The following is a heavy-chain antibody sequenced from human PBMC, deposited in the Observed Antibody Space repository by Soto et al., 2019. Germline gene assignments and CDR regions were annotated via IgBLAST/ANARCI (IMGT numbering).Heavy chain of an antibody. CDR1: GGSTRNYF. CDR2: IYYSGTT. Sequence: SETLSLTCTVSGGSTRNYFWSWIRQPPGKGLEWIGCIYYSGTTNYNSSLKSRVTISLDTSKNQFSLRLRSVTAADTAVYYCARYVNPYDTAVWFDPWGQGSLVTVSS. D-gene: IGHD3-9*01. CDR3: ARYVNPYDTAVWFDP. V-gene: IGHV4-59*01. J-gene: IGHJ5*02.